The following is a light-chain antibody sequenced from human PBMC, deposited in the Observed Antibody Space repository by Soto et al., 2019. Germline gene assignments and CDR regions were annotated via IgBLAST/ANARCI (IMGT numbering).Light chain of an antibody. V-gene: IGKV3-20*01. J-gene: IGKJ4*01. Sequence: EIVLTQSPGTLSLSPGERATLSCRASQSVSRSYLAWYQQKPGQAPRLLIYGASSRATGIPDRFSGSGSGTDFTLSISRLEPESFAVYYCQQYVSSPLTFGGRTKVEI. CDR1: QSVSRSY. CDR2: GAS. CDR3: QQYVSSPLT.